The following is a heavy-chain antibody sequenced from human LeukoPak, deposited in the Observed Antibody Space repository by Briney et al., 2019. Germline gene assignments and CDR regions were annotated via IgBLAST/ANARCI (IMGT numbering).Heavy chain of an antibody. CDR2: ISGSGGST. D-gene: IGHD1-20*01. Sequence: GGSLRLSCAASGFTFSSYAMSWVRQAPGKGLEWVSAISGSGGSTYYADSVKGRFTISRDNSKNTLYLQMNSLRAEDTAVYYCAKDLAPITGTTSPNEHDYWGQGTLVTVSS. CDR1: GFTFSSYA. CDR3: AKDLAPITGTTSPNEHDY. J-gene: IGHJ4*02. V-gene: IGHV3-23*01.